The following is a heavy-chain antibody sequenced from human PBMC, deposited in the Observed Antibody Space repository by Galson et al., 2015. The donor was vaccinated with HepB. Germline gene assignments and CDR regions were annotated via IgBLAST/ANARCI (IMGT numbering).Heavy chain of an antibody. CDR1: GGTFSSYA. CDR3: ARPPIGGGSYDYYGMDV. V-gene: IGHV1-69*04. D-gene: IGHD3-16*01. Sequence: CKASGGTFSSYAISWVRQAPGQGLEWMGRIIPILGIANYAQKFQGRVTITADKSTSTAYMELSSLRSEDTAVYYCARPPIGGGSYDYYGMDVWGQGTTVTVSS. CDR2: IIPILGIA. J-gene: IGHJ6*02.